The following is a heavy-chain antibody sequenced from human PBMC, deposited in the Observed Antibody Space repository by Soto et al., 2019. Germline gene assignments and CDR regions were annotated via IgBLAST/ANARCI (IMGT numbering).Heavy chain of an antibody. D-gene: IGHD1-1*01. V-gene: IGHV4-31*03. CDR1: GASVTTHDYY. CDR2: AYYAGTT. Sequence: SETLSLTCSVSGASVTTHDYYWAWIRQHPGKGLEWIGYAYYAGTTYYNPSLKSRAAISVETSSNRFSLNLTSVTAADTAVYYCARAALYNRGHCWFDPWGQGTLVTVSS. CDR3: ARAALYNRGHCWFDP. J-gene: IGHJ5*02.